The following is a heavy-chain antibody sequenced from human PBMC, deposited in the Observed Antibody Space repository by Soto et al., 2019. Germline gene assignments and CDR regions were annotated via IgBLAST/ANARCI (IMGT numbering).Heavy chain of an antibody. CDR2: ISGSVGST. CDR1: GFTFSSYA. D-gene: IGHD3-22*01. CDR3: ASIDSSGKYFEY. Sequence: GGSLRLSCAASGFTFSSYAMSWVRQAPGKGLEWVSAISGSVGSTYYADSVKGRFTISRDNSKNTLYLQMNSLRAEDTAVYHRASIDSSGKYFEYWVQGTLVNVSS. V-gene: IGHV3-23*01. J-gene: IGHJ4*02.